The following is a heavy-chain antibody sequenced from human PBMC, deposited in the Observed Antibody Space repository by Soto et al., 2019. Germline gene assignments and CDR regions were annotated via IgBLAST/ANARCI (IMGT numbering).Heavy chain of an antibody. Sequence: QVQLQESGPGLVKPSGTLSLTCAVSGGSISSSNWWSWVRQPPGKGLEWIGEIYHSGSTNYNPSLKSRVTVSVDTSKNQFSLKLSSVTATDTAVYYCASVRGGYYYAMDVWGQGTTVTVSS. V-gene: IGHV4-4*02. CDR1: GGSISSSNW. D-gene: IGHD3-10*02. CDR3: ASVRGGYYYAMDV. J-gene: IGHJ6*02. CDR2: IYHSGST.